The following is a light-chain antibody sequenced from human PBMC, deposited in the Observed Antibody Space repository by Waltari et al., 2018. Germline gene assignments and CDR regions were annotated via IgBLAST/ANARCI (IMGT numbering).Light chain of an antibody. CDR2: DAS. V-gene: IGKV1-33*01. CDR3: QHFNHLPVT. CDR1: QDISTY. Sequence: IQMTQSPSSLSASVGDRLTITCRASQDISTYLNWYQLKPGKAPKLLIYDASGLETGVPSRFSGSGSGTTFTLTISSLQPEDIATYYCQHFNHLPVTFGPGTKVDL. J-gene: IGKJ3*01.